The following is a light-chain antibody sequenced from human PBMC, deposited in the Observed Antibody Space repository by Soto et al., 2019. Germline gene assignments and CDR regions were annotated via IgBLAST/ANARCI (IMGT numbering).Light chain of an antibody. V-gene: IGLV2-8*01. J-gene: IGLJ1*01. Sequence: QSVLTQPPSASGSPGQSVTISCTGTKNDIGVYDFVSWYQHPPGKAPRLIIYEVVQRPSGVPDRFSGSKSGNTASLTVSGLQAADEADYFCKSYAGSNTYVFGSGTKVTGL. CDR3: KSYAGSNTYV. CDR1: KNDIGVYDF. CDR2: EVV.